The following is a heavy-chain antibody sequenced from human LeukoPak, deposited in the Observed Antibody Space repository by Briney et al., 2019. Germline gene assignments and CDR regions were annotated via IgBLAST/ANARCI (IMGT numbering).Heavy chain of an antibody. V-gene: IGHV3-9*01. CDR1: GFTFDDYA. Sequence: SLRLSCAASGFTFDDYAMHWVRQAPGKGLEWVSGISWNSGRKDYADSVKGRFTISRDNAKNSLYLQMNSLRVEDTALYYCAKCLSTSCQGAFDYWGQGTLVTVSS. D-gene: IGHD2-2*01. CDR2: ISWNSGRK. J-gene: IGHJ4*02. CDR3: AKCLSTSCQGAFDY.